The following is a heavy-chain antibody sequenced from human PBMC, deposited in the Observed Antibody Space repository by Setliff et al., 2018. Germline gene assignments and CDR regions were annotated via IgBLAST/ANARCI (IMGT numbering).Heavy chain of an antibody. D-gene: IGHD2-2*01. Sequence: GGSLRLSCAASGFTFSTHSMNWVRQAPGKGLEWVSSISSSSSYIYYADSVKGRFTISRDNAKNSLYLQMNSLRAEDTAVYYCATHPIVVVPAGNYWGQGTLVT. CDR1: GFTFSTHS. V-gene: IGHV3-21*01. CDR2: ISSSSSYI. CDR3: ATHPIVVVPAGNY. J-gene: IGHJ4*02.